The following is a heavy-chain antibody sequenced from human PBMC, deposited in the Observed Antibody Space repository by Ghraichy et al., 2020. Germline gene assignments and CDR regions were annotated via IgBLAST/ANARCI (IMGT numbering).Heavy chain of an antibody. CDR3: AKEDVLRFLEPVRWFDP. V-gene: IGHV1-2*02. J-gene: IGHJ5*02. Sequence: ASVKVSCKASGYTFTGYYMHWVRQAPGQGLEWMGWINPNSGGTNYAQKFQGRVTMTRDTSISTAYMELSRLRSDDTAVYYCAKEDVLRFLEPVRWFDPWGQGTLVTVSS. D-gene: IGHD3-3*01. CDR1: GYTFTGYY. CDR2: INPNSGGT.